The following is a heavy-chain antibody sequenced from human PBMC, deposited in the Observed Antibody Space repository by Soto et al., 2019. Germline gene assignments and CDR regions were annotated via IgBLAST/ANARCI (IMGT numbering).Heavy chain of an antibody. CDR2: IYYSGST. CDR3: AKITIFGEYYYMDV. D-gene: IGHD3-3*01. Sequence: SETLSLTCTVSGGSISSYYWSWIRQPPGKGLEWIGYIYYSGSTNYNPSLKSRVTISVDKSKNQFSLKLSSVTAADTAVYYCAKITIFGEYYYMDVWGQGTTVTVSS. CDR1: GGSISSYY. J-gene: IGHJ6*03. V-gene: IGHV4-59*01.